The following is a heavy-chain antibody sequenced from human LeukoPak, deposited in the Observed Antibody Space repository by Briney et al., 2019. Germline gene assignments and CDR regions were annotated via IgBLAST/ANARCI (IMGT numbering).Heavy chain of an antibody. D-gene: IGHD3-10*01. Sequence: SETLSLTCTVSGDSISSGDYYWSWIRQPAGKGLEWIGRIYTSGSTNYNPSLKSRVTISVDTSKNQFSLKLSSVTAADTAVYYCASVTYYYGSGSYRPFDPWGQGTLVTVSS. V-gene: IGHV4-61*02. CDR3: ASVTYYYGSGSYRPFDP. J-gene: IGHJ5*02. CDR2: IYTSGST. CDR1: GDSISSGDYY.